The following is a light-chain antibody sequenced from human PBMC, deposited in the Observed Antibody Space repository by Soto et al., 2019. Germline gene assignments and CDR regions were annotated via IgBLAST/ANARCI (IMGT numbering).Light chain of an antibody. J-gene: IGLJ1*01. V-gene: IGLV2-14*01. CDR2: DVS. CDR1: SSDVGGYIW. Sequence: QSVLTQPASVSGSPGQSITISCTGTSSDVGGYIWVSWYQHHPGKAPKLIIYDVSDRPSGVSSRFSGAKSGSTASLTISGLQTEDEADYDCISYTIRSTYVFGSGTKLTVL. CDR3: ISYTIRSTYV.